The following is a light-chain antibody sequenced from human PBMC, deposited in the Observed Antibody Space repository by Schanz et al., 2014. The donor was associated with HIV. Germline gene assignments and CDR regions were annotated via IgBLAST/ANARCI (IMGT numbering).Light chain of an antibody. J-gene: IGLJ3*02. V-gene: IGLV1-44*01. CDR1: SSNIGSNT. CDR2: SNN. Sequence: QSVLTQPPSASGTPGQRVTISCSGSSSNIGSNTVNWYQQLPGTAPKLLIYSNNQRPSGVPDRFSGSKSGTSASLAITGLQADDEADYYCQSYDTSLSVWVFGGGTKLTVL. CDR3: QSYDTSLSVWV.